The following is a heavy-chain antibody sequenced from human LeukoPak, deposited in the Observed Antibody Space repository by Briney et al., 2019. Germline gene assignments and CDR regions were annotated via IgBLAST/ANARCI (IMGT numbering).Heavy chain of an antibody. CDR3: ARILVGATDY. Sequence: GGSLRLSCAASGFTFSSYAMSWVRQAPGKGPEWVSAISGSGGSTYYADSVKGRFTISRDNSKNTLYLQMNSLRAEDTAVYYCARILVGATDYWGQGTLVTVSS. CDR2: ISGSGGST. CDR1: GFTFSSYA. D-gene: IGHD1-26*01. J-gene: IGHJ4*02. V-gene: IGHV3-23*01.